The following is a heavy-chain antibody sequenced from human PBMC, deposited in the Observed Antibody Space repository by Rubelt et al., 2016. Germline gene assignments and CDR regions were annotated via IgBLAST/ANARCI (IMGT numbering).Heavy chain of an antibody. CDR3: ARDTKYGDYYFDL. J-gene: IGHJ4*02. D-gene: IGHD2-21*02. CDR1: GGSISNDGYY. CDR2: MYHSGTT. V-gene: IGHV4-39*07. Sequence: QVRLQESGPGLVKPSETLSLTCTVSGGSISNDGYYWGWIRQPPGKGLEWIGSMYHSGTTYCNPSLKSRVTISVDTSKNQCPLKRGSVTAADTAVYYCARDTKYGDYYFDLWGQGTLVTVSS.